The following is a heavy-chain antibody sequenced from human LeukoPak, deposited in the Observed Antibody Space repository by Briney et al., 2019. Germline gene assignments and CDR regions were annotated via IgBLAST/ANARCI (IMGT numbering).Heavy chain of an antibody. J-gene: IGHJ4*02. CDR2: ISSSGSTI. CDR1: GFTFSDYY. Sequence: GGSLRLSCAASGFTFSDYYMSWIRQAPGKGLEWVSYISSSGSTIYYADSVKGRFTIPRDNAKNSLYLQMNSQRPEATAGYYCAGGGGGYYDSSGYYSSVNYWGQGTLVTVSS. CDR3: AGGGGGYYDSSGYYSSVNY. V-gene: IGHV3-11*01. D-gene: IGHD3-22*01.